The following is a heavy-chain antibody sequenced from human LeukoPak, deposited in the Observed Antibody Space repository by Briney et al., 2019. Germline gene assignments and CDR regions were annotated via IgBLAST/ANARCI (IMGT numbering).Heavy chain of an antibody. CDR1: GFTFSNDW. D-gene: IGHD3-3*01. CDR3: TTGTYYDFWSGYSNFDY. CDR2: IKRKTDGRTT. V-gene: IGHV3-15*01. Sequence: GGSLRLSCAASGFTFSNDWMSWVRQAPGKGLEWVGHIKRKTDGRTTEYAAPVKGRFTISKEESKNTLYMQMNSLKTEDTAVYYCTTGTYYDFWSGYSNFDYWGEGTLVTLSP. J-gene: IGHJ4*02.